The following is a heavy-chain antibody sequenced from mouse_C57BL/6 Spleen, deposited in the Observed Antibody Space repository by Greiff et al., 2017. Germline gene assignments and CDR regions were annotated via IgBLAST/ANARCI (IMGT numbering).Heavy chain of an antibody. V-gene: IGHV1-82*01. Sequence: QVQLKESGPELVKPGASVKISCKASGYAFSSSWMNWVKQRPGQGLEWIGRIYPGDGDTNYNGKFKGKATLTADKSSSTAYMQLSSLTSEDSAVYFCARWYYGSSYYFDYWGQGTTLTVAS. CDR3: ARWYYGSSYYFDY. CDR2: IYPGDGDT. CDR1: GYAFSSSW. J-gene: IGHJ2*01. D-gene: IGHD1-1*01.